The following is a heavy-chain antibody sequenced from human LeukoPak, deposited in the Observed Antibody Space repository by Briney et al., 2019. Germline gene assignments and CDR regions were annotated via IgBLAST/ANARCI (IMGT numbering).Heavy chain of an antibody. CDR1: GGSISSYY. V-gene: IGHV4-59*01. D-gene: IGHD2-21*02. CDR2: IYYSGST. CDR3: ARGGAYCGGDCSDV. Sequence: SETLSLTCTVSGGSISSYYWSWIRQPPGKGLEWIGYIYYSGSTNYNPSLKSRVTISVDPSKNQFSLKLSSVTAADTAVYYCARGGAYCGGDCSDVWGKGTTVTVS. J-gene: IGHJ6*03.